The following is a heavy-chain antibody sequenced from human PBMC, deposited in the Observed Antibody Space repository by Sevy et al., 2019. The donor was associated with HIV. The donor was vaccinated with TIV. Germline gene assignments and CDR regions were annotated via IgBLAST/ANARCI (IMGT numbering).Heavy chain of an antibody. CDR2: IYYSEST. J-gene: IGHJ6*02. CDR3: AREGIGYCSGGSCYSTYYFGMDV. CDR1: GGSISSGGYY. V-gene: IGHV4-31*03. Sequence: SETLSLTCTVSGGSISSGGYYWSWIRQHPGKGLEWIGYIYYSESTYYNPSLKSRVTISVDTSKNQFSLKLSSVTAADTAVYYCAREGIGYCSGGSCYSTYYFGMDVWGQGTTVTVSS. D-gene: IGHD2-15*01.